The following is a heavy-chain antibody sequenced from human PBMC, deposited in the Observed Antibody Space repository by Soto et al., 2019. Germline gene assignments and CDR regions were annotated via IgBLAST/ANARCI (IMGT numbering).Heavy chain of an antibody. Sequence: GESLKISCKGSGYSFTSYWIGWVRQMPGKGLEWMGIIYPGDSDTRYSPSFQGQVTISADKSISTAYLQWSSLKASDTAMYYCARRSRYDILTGYYIGAFDIWGQGTMVTVSS. D-gene: IGHD3-9*01. J-gene: IGHJ3*02. CDR2: IYPGDSDT. CDR1: GYSFTSYW. CDR3: ARRSRYDILTGYYIGAFDI. V-gene: IGHV5-51*01.